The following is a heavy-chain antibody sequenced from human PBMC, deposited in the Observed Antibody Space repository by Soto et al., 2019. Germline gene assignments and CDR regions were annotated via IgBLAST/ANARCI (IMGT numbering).Heavy chain of an antibody. CDR3: ARTSYGDYYYYYYGMDV. D-gene: IGHD4-17*01. CDR1: GYTFTSYA. V-gene: IGHV7-4-1*01. Sequence: QVQLVQSGSELKKPGASVKVSCKASGYTFTSYAMNWVRQAPGQGLEWMGWINTNTGNPTYAQGFTGRFVFSLDTSVSTAYLQICSLKAEDTAVYYCARTSYGDYYYYYYGMDVWGQGTTVTVSS. CDR2: INTNTGNP. J-gene: IGHJ6*02.